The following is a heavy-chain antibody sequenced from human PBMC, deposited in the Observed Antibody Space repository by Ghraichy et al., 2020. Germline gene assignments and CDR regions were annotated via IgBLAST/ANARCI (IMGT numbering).Heavy chain of an antibody. CDR3: ASLPYGSGRIDF. CDR1: GGSINSYY. J-gene: IGHJ4*02. V-gene: IGHV4-59*01. CDR2: IFYSGST. Sequence: SETLSLTCTVSGGSINSYYGSWIRQPPGKGLEWIGYIFYSGSTNYNPSLKSRVTISIDTSKNQFSLKLSSVTAADTAVYYCASLPYGSGRIDFWGQGTLVTVSS. D-gene: IGHD3-10*01.